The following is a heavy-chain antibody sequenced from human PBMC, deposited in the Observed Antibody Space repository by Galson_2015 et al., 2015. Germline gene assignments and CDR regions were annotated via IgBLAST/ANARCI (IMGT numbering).Heavy chain of an antibody. CDR3: ARSVPVYFGSYSSYMDV. Sequence: SVKVSCKASGYTFASYGISWLRQAPGQGLEWMGWISAYNGNTNYAQNFQGRVTVTTDTSTTTAYMELRSLRSDDTAVYYCARSVPVYFGSYSSYMDVWGKGTTVTVSS. CDR1: GYTFASYG. J-gene: IGHJ6*03. CDR2: ISAYNGNT. V-gene: IGHV1-18*01. D-gene: IGHD3-10*01.